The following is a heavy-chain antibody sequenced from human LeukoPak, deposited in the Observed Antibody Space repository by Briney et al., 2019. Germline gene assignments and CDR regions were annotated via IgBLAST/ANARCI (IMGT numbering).Heavy chain of an antibody. J-gene: IGHJ4*02. D-gene: IGHD1-26*01. CDR3: ARDGSGSRRFDY. CDR1: GFTFSSYS. V-gene: IGHV3-48*01. CDR2: ISSSSSTI. Sequence: GGSLRLSCAASGFTFSSYSMNWVRQAPGKGLEWVSSISSSSSTIYYADSVKGRFTISRDNAKNSLYLQMNSLRAEDTAVYYCARDGSGSRRFDYWGQGTLVTVSS.